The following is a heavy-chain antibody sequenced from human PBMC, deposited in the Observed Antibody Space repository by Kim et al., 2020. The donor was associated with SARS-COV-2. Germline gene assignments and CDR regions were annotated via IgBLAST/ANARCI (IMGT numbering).Heavy chain of an antibody. J-gene: IGHJ4*01. Sequence: GGSLRLSCAASGFTFDDYAMHWVRQAPGKGLEWVSGISWNSGSIGYADSVKGRFTISRDNAKNSLYLQMNSLRAEDTALYYCAKASYYDSSGSPVYFDY. V-gene: IGHV3-9*01. CDR2: ISWNSGSI. CDR3: AKASYYDSSGSPVYFDY. D-gene: IGHD3-22*01. CDR1: GFTFDDYA.